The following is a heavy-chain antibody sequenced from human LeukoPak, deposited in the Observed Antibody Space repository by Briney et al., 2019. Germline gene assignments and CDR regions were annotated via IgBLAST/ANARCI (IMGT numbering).Heavy chain of an antibody. CDR3: ANRGS. CDR2: THVVSGE. Sequence: GGSLRLSCAASGFTVGTDFMTWVRQAPGKGLVWVSMTHVVSGEFYADSVKGRFTLSSDDSKNTLYLHMNSVRTEDTAVYYCANRGSWGQGTLVTVSS. V-gene: IGHV3-66*02. J-gene: IGHJ4*02. CDR1: GFTVGTDF.